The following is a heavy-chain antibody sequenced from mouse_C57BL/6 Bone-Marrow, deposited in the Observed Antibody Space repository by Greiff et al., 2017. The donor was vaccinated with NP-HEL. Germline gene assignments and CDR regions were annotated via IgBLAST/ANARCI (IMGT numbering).Heavy chain of an antibody. V-gene: IGHV1-62-2*01. CDR1: GYTFTEYT. Sequence: VQLQQSGAELVKPGASVKLSCKASGYTFTEYTIHWVKQRSGQGLEWIGGFYPGSGSIKYNEKFKDKVTLTEDKSSSTVYMELSRLTSEDSAVYFCARHGFYDGYAWFAYWGQGTLVTVSA. J-gene: IGHJ3*01. CDR3: ARHGFYDGYAWFAY. CDR2: FYPGSGSI. D-gene: IGHD2-3*01.